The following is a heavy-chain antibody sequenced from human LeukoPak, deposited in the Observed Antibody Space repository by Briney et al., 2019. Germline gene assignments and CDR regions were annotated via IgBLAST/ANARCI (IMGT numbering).Heavy chain of an antibody. J-gene: IGHJ4*02. CDR2: ISTSGFTI. D-gene: IGHD3-10*01. V-gene: IGHV3-48*03. CDR1: GFTFSSYE. Sequence: GGSLRLSCAASGFTFSSYEMNWVRQAPGKGLEWASYISTSGFTICYADSVRGRFTISRDNAKNSLFLQMNSLRAEDTAVYYCARAIVRGVTDYWGQGTLVTVSS. CDR3: ARAIVRGVTDY.